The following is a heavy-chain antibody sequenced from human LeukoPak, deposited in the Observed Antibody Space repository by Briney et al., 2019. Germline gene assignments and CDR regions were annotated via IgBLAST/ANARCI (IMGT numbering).Heavy chain of an antibody. CDR1: GGSFSSYY. Sequence: SETLSLTCTLSGGSFSSYYWSWIRQPPGKGLEWIGYIYYSGSTNYNPSLKSRVTISVDTSKNQFSLKLSSVTATDTAVYYCARHQRGNSDAFDIWGQGTMVTVSS. CDR3: ARHQRGNSDAFDI. V-gene: IGHV4-59*01. D-gene: IGHD4-23*01. CDR2: IYYSGST. J-gene: IGHJ3*02.